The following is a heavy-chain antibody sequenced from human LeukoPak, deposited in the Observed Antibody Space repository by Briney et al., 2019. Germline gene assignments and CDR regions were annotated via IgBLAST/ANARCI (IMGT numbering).Heavy chain of an antibody. CDR1: GFTFSSDG. V-gene: IGHV3-30*18. D-gene: IGHD6-19*01. CDR3: AKVDRGQWLDFHFDY. CDR2: ISYDGSNK. J-gene: IGHJ4*02. Sequence: GGSLRLSCAASGFTFSSDGMHWVRQAPGKGLEWVAVISYDGSNKYYADSVKGRFTISRDNSKNTLYLQMNSLRAEDTAVYYCAKVDRGQWLDFHFDYWGQGTLVTVSS.